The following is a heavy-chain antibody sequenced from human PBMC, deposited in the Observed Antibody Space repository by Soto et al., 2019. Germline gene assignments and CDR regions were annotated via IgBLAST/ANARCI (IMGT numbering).Heavy chain of an antibody. CDR3: ARVGDTGEIDY. CDR2: IYYSGST. D-gene: IGHD2-21*01. CDR1: GGSISGYY. V-gene: IGHV4-59*01. J-gene: IGHJ4*02. Sequence: SETLSLTCSVSGGSISGYYWSWIRQPPGKGLEWVGYIYYSGSTNYNPSLKSRVTISVDTSKNQFSLKLSSVTAADTAVYYCARVGDTGEIDYWGQGTLVTVSS.